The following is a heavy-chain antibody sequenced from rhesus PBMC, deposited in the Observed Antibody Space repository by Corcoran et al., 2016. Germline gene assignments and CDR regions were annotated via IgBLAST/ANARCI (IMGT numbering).Heavy chain of an antibody. D-gene: IGHD2-27*01. CDR1: GYSISSGYG. CDR3: ARWGDCSGIYCDDY. J-gene: IGHJ4*01. V-gene: IGHV4-122*02. Sequence: QLQLQESGPGLVKPSETLSLTCAVSGYSISSGYGWSWIRQPPGKGLEWIGYISYSGSTRYNPSLKSRVTISRDTSKNQFSLKLSSVNAADTAVYYCARWGDCSGIYCDDYWGQGVLVTVSS. CDR2: ISYSGST.